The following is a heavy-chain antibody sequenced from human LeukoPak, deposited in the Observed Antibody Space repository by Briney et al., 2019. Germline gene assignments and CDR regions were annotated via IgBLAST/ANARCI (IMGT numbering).Heavy chain of an antibody. Sequence: GGSLRLSCAASGFTFSSYGMHWVRQAPGKGLEWVAFIRYDGSNKYYADSVKGRFTISRDNSKNTLYLQMNSLSAEDTAVYYCAKDLGMGHGYWGQGTLVTVSP. CDR2: IRYDGSNK. CDR1: GFTFSSYG. V-gene: IGHV3-30*02. D-gene: IGHD7-27*01. J-gene: IGHJ4*02. CDR3: AKDLGMGHGY.